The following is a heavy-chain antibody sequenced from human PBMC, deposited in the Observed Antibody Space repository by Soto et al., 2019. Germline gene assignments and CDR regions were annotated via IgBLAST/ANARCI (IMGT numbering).Heavy chain of an antibody. Sequence: WGSLRLSCAASGFTFSGSAMHWVRQASGKGLEWVGRIRSKANSYATAYAASVKGRFTISRDDSKNTAYLQMNSLKTEDTAVYYCGVVVAASLLWGQGTMVTVSS. CDR3: GVVVAASLL. J-gene: IGHJ3*01. CDR2: IRSKANSYAT. CDR1: GFTFSGSA. D-gene: IGHD2-15*01. V-gene: IGHV3-73*01.